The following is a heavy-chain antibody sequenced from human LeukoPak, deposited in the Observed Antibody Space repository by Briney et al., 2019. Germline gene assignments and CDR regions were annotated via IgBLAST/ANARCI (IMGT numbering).Heavy chain of an antibody. CDR1: GGSISSGDYY. D-gene: IGHD3-16*01. J-gene: IGHJ6*02. CDR2: IYYSGST. V-gene: IGHV4-30-4*01. CDR3: ARFYYYYYGMDV. Sequence: PSQTLSLTCTVSGGSISSGDYYWSWIRQPPGEGLEWIGYIYYSGSTYYNPSLKSRVTISVDTSKNQFSLKLSSVTAADTAVYYCARFYYYYYGMDVWGQGTTVTVSS.